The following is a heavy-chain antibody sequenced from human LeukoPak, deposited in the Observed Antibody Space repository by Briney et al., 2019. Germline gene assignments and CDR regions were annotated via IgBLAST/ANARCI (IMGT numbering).Heavy chain of an antibody. CDR1: GFTITAYA. CDR3: AKDPNGDYVGAFDT. CDR2: IGITSEYI. Sequence: GGSLRLSCAASGFTITAYAMSWVRQSPGKGLEWVSGIGITSEYIHYADSVKGRFTISRDNSKNTVYLEMSSLRAEDAAVYYCAKDPNGDYVGAFDTWGQGKMVIVSS. V-gene: IGHV3-23*01. J-gene: IGHJ3*02. D-gene: IGHD4-17*01.